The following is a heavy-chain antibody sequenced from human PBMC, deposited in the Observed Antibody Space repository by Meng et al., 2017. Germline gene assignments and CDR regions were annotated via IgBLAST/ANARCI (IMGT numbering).Heavy chain of an antibody. D-gene: IGHD3-10*01. CDR2: IYTSCST. J-gene: IGHJ6*02. CDR1: GVSISSYY. Sequence: GSLRLSCTVSGVSISSYYLCWIRHRARKGLEWIGRIYTSCSTSYNPSLTSRVTMSVDTSKNQFSLKLSSVTAADTAVYYCARDGFRFGFGLTMVRGGYYYYGMDVWGQGTTVTVSS. CDR3: ARDGFRFGFGLTMVRGGYYYYGMDV. V-gene: IGHV4-4*07.